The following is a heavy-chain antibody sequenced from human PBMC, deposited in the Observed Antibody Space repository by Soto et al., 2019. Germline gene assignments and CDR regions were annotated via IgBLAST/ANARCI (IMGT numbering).Heavy chain of an antibody. CDR1: GGIFHGYG. J-gene: IGHJ4*02. Sequence: QEQLVESGGGVVQPGTSLRPSCAVPGGIFHGYGMHWVRQAPGKGLEWVAIIRFDGSNEEYADSVKGRFTISRDNSKNTLYLQMNTLGAEDTAVYYCARDGIGGTVFRGYLDYWGRGTVVTVSS. V-gene: IGHV3-33*01. D-gene: IGHD1-7*01. CDR3: ARDGIGGTVFRGYLDY. CDR2: IRFDGSNE.